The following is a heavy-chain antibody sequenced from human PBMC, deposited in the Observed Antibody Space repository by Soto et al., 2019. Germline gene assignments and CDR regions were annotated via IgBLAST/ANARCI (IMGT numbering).Heavy chain of an antibody. CDR3: TTDTIFGVALNWFDP. CDR2: IKSKTDGGTT. V-gene: IGHV3-15*01. J-gene: IGHJ5*02. CDR1: GFTFSNAW. D-gene: IGHD3-3*01. Sequence: SGGSLRLSCAASGFTFSNAWMSWVRQAPGKGLEWVGRIKSKTDGGTTDYDAPVKGRFTISRDDSKNTLYPQMNSLKTEDTSVYYCTTDTIFGVALNWFDPWGQGTLVTVSS.